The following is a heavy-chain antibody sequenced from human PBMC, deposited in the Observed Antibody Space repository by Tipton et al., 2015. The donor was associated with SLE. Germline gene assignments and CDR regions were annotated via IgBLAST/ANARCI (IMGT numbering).Heavy chain of an antibody. CDR3: ARRGIPTVSYYFDY. J-gene: IGHJ4*02. CDR2: IYYSGST. V-gene: IGHV4-39*07. D-gene: IGHD6-13*01. Sequence: TLSLTCTVSGGSISSSSYYWGWIRQPPGKGLEWIGSIYYSGSTYYNPSLKSRVTISVDTSKNQFSLKLNSVTAADTAVYYCARRGIPTVSYYFDYWGQGTLVTVSP. CDR1: GGSISSSSYY.